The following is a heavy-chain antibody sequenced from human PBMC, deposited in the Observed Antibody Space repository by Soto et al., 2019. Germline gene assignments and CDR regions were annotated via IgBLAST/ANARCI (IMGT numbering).Heavy chain of an antibody. CDR3: VSWAESVVVAATPFDY. CDR2: IYYSGST. V-gene: IGHV4-39*01. Sequence: PSETLSLTCTVSGGSISSSSYYWGWIRQPPEKGLEWIGSIYYSGSTYYNPSLKSRVTISVDTSKNQFSLKLSSVTAADTAVYYCVSWAESVVVAATPFDYWGQGTLVTVSS. D-gene: IGHD2-15*01. J-gene: IGHJ4*02. CDR1: GGSISSSSYY.